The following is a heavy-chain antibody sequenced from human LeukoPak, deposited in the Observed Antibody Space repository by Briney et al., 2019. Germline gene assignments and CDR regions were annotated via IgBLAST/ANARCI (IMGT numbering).Heavy chain of an antibody. D-gene: IGHD7-27*01. CDR1: GYTFTSYD. CDR2: MSPNSGKI. CDR3: VRTPPNWGADY. J-gene: IGHJ4*02. V-gene: IGHV1-8*01. Sequence: GSVQVSCKASGYTFTSYDINWVRQATGQGLEWMGWMSPNSGKIGYAQKFQDRVTMTRDTSISTAYMELSSLRFEDTAVYYCVRTPPNWGADYWGRGTLVTVSS.